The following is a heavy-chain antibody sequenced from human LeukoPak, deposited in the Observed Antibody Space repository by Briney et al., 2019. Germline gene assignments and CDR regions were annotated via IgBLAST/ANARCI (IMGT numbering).Heavy chain of an antibody. V-gene: IGHV4-59*13. J-gene: IGHJ4*02. D-gene: IGHD6-6*01. CDR1: GGSISSYY. CDR3: ARDPRDSQLGPHFDY. CDR2: IYYSGST. Sequence: KPSETLSLTCTVSGGSISSYYWSWIRQPPGKGLEWIGYIYYSGSTNYNPSLKSRVTISVDTSKNQFSLKLSSVTAADTAVSYCARDPRDSQLGPHFDYWGQGTLVTVSS.